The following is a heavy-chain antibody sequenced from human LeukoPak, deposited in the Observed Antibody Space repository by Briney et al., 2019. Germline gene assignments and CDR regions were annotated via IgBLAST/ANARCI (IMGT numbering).Heavy chain of an antibody. CDR1: GFTFSSYA. D-gene: IGHD1-26*01. J-gene: IGHJ4*02. CDR3: ARLGGSYLAY. Sequence: GSLRLSCAASGFTFSSYAMSWVRQPPRKGLEWIGSIYYSGSTYYNPSLKSRVTISVDTSKNQFSLKLSSVTAADTAVYYCARLGGSYLAYWGQGTLVTVSS. CDR2: IYYSGST. V-gene: IGHV4-39*01.